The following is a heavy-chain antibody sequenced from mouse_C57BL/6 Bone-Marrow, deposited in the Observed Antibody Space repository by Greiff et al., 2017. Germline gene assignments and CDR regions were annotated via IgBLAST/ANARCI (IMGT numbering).Heavy chain of an antibody. CDR1: GSTFSDYY. Sequence: EVMLVESEGGLVQPGSSMKLSCTASGSTFSDYYMAWVRQAPEKGLEWVANINYDGSSTYYLDSLKSRFIISRDNAKNILYLQMSSLKSEDTATYYCAREDDGYYGYWGQGTTLTVSS. J-gene: IGHJ2*01. CDR2: INYDGSST. CDR3: AREDDGYYGY. D-gene: IGHD2-3*01. V-gene: IGHV5-16*01.